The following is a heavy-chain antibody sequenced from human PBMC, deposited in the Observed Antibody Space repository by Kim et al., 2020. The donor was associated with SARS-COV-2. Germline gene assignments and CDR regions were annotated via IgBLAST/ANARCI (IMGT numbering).Heavy chain of an antibody. V-gene: IGHV3-21*04. CDR3: ARDSRGSKDFDY. CDR2: ISSSSSYI. D-gene: IGHD5-12*01. Sequence: GGSLRLSCAASGFTFSSYSMNWVRQAPGKGLEWVSSISSSSSYIYYADSVKGRFTISRDKAKNSLYLQMNSLRAEDTAVYYCARDSRGSKDFDYWGQGTLVTVSS. J-gene: IGHJ4*02. CDR1: GFTFSSYS.